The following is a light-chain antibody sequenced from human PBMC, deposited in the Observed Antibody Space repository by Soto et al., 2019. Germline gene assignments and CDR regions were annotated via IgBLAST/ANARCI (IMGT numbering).Light chain of an antibody. CDR2: AAS. Sequence: DIQMTQSPSSLSASVGDRVAITSRARQGISNYLAWYQQKPGKVPKLLIYAASTLQSGVPSRFSGSGSGTDFTLTISSLQPEDVATYYCHKYNSAPFTFGPGTKVDI. CDR3: HKYNSAPFT. J-gene: IGKJ3*01. V-gene: IGKV1-27*01. CDR1: QGISNY.